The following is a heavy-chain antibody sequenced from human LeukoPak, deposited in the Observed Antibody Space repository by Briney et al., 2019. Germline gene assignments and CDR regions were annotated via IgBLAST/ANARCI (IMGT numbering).Heavy chain of an antibody. CDR2: ISETGTTR. D-gene: IGHD3-16*02. J-gene: IGHJ4*02. CDR3: ARTSYPWH. CDR1: GFTFRDYY. V-gene: IGHV3-11*01. Sequence: GGSLRLSCAASGFTFRDYYMGWIRQAPGKGLEWISYISETGTTRYQRDSVEGRFPISRDNAKNPLFLQMNRLKPAETAVYYCARTSYPWHWGQGTLVTVSS.